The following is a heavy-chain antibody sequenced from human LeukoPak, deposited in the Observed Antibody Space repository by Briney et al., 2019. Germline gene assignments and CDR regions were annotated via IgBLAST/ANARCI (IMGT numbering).Heavy chain of an antibody. CDR1: GYTFTSYG. D-gene: IGHD3-22*01. J-gene: IGHJ3*02. V-gene: IGHV1-18*01. CDR2: ISAYNGNT. CDR3: ARGQYYSDTINYYSRHDAFDI. Sequence: ASVKVSCKASGYTFTSYGISWVRQAPGQGLEWMGWISAYNGNTNYAQKFQGRLTMTRDTSTSTVYMELSSLRSEDTAVYYCARGQYYSDTINYYSRHDAFDIWGQGTMVTVSS.